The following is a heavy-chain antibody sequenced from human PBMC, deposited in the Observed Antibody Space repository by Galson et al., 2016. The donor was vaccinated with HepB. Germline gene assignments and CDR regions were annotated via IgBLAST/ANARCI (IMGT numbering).Heavy chain of an antibody. CDR1: GYTFTSYA. CDR3: AREVWRNYYGSGSYYEIDY. D-gene: IGHD3-10*01. J-gene: IGHJ4*02. V-gene: IGHV1-18*01. CDR2: VSAYSGNT. Sequence: SVKVSCKASGYTFTSYAISWVRKAPGQGLEWVGWVSAYSGNTNYAPKVQDRVTMTTDTSTSTAYMELRSLRSDDTAVYYCAREVWRNYYGSGSYYEIDYWGQGTLVTVSS.